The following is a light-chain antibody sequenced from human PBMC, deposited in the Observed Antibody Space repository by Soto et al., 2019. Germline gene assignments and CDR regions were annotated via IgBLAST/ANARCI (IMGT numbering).Light chain of an antibody. J-gene: IGKJ1*01. V-gene: IGKV3-15*01. CDR3: QQYKNWPRT. CDR2: GAS. Sequence: EIVLTQSPGTLYLSPGKRATLSCRASQSISSNYLAWYQQKPGQAPRLLIYGASTRATGISARFSGSGSGTEFTLTISSLQSEDFAIYYCQQYKNWPRTFGQGTKVDIK. CDR1: QSISSN.